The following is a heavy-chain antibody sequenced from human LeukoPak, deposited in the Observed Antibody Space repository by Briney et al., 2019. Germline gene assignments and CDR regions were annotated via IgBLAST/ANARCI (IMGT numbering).Heavy chain of an antibody. J-gene: IGHJ4*02. CDR3: ARDGGTYYDILTGYYPGVDYFDY. V-gene: IGHV3-48*01. D-gene: IGHD3-9*01. CDR2: ISSSSSTI. CDR1: GFTFSSYA. Sequence: PGGSLRLSCAASGFTFSSYAMHWVRQAPGKELEWVSYISSSSSTIYYADSVKGRFTISRDNAKNSLYLQMNSLRAEDTAVYYCARDGGTYYDILTGYYPGVDYFDYWGQGTLVTVSS.